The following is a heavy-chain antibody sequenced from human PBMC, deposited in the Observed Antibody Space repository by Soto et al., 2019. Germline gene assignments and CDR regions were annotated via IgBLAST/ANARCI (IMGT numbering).Heavy chain of an antibody. CDR2: ISSSSSYI. CDR3: ARDQPGYSYGYGFGY. CDR1: GFTFSSYS. J-gene: IGHJ4*02. D-gene: IGHD5-18*01. Sequence: EVQLVESGGGLVKPGGSLRLSCAASGFTFSSYSMNWVRQAPGKGLEWVSSISSSSSYIYYADSVKGPSTISRDNAKNSLYLQMNSLRAEDTAVYYCARDQPGYSYGYGFGYWGQGTLVTVSS. V-gene: IGHV3-21*01.